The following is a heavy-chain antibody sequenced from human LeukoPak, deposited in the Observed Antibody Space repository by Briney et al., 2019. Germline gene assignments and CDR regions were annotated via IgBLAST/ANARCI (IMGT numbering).Heavy chain of an antibody. Sequence: PSETLSLTCAVYGGSFSGYYWSWIRQPPGKGLEWIGEINHSGSTNYNPSLKSRVTISVDTSKNQFSLKLSSVTAADTAVYYCARAPKNCSSTSCWYFDYWGQGTLVTVSS. CDR1: GGSFSGYY. CDR2: INHSGST. J-gene: IGHJ4*02. V-gene: IGHV4-34*01. CDR3: ARAPKNCSSTSCWYFDY. D-gene: IGHD2-2*01.